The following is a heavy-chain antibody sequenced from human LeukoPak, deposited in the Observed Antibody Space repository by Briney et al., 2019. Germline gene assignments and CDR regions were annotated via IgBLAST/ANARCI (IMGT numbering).Heavy chain of an antibody. Sequence: KPGGSLRLSCAASGFTFSSYSMNWVRQAPGKGLEWVSSISSSSSYIYYADSVKGRFTISRDNAKNSLYLQMNSLRAEDTAVYYCARVLXGYYDSSGYSGNDAFDFWGXGXMXXVS. CDR1: GFTFSSYS. J-gene: IGHJ3*01. D-gene: IGHD3-22*01. CDR2: ISSSSSYI. CDR3: ARVLXGYYDSSGYSGNDAFDF. V-gene: IGHV3-21*01.